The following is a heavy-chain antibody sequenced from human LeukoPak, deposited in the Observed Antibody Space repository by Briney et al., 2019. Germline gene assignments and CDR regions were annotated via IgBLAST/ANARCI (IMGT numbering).Heavy chain of an antibody. J-gene: IGHJ4*02. CDR1: GFTFSSYA. CDR3: ARDMKFDTYYDFWSGFTGFSN. Sequence: GRSLRLSCAASGFTFSSYAMHWVRQAPGKGLEWVAVISYDGSNKYYADSVKGRFTISRGNSKNTLYLQMNSLRAEDTAVYYCARDMKFDTYYDFWSGFTGFSNWGQGTLVTVSS. CDR2: ISYDGSNK. D-gene: IGHD3-3*01. V-gene: IGHV3-30-3*01.